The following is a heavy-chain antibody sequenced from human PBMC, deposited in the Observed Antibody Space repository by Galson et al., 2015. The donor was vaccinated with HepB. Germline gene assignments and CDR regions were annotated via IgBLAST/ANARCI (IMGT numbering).Heavy chain of an antibody. J-gene: IGHJ2*01. Sequence: SLRLSCAASGFTFSRYAMYWVRQAPGKGLEWVSVISGSGGYTNYADSVKGRFTISRDNAKNSLYLQMNSLRAEDTAVYYCARDTRYSSSWLTYWYFDLWGRGTLVTVSS. D-gene: IGHD6-13*01. CDR1: GFTFSRYA. CDR3: ARDTRYSSSWLTYWYFDL. V-gene: IGHV3-23*01. CDR2: ISGSGGYT.